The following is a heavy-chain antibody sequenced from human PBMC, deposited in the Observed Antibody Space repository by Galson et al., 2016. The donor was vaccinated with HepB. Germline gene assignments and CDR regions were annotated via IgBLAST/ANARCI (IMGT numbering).Heavy chain of an antibody. CDR1: TFTLSNSI. Sequence: SLRLSCAASTFTLSNSIIHWVRQASGKGLEWVSAISFDGSIYYADSVEGRFTISRDTSNNFIYLQMNSVRGEDTAVYYCARGGGTSGRAGYVDSWGQGTLVTVSS. CDR2: ISFDGSI. V-gene: IGHV3-30*04. J-gene: IGHJ4*02. D-gene: IGHD6-25*01. CDR3: ARGGGTSGRAGYVDS.